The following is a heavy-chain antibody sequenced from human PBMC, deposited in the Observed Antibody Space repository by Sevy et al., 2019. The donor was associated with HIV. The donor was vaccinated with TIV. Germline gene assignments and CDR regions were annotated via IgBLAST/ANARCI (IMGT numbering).Heavy chain of an antibody. Sequence: GGSLRLSCAVSGFSFDSYGMTWVRQAPGKGLEWVSGISGSGTRTYYVDSVKGRFTISRDNSKNTLYLQMNSLRAEDTAVYYCAKDVRYDSSGFFDYWGQGILVTVSS. D-gene: IGHD6-19*01. CDR1: GFSFDSYG. J-gene: IGHJ4*02. CDR2: ISGSGTRT. CDR3: AKDVRYDSSGFFDY. V-gene: IGHV3-23*01.